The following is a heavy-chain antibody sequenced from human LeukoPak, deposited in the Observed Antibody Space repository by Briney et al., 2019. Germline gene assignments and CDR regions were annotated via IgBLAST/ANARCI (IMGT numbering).Heavy chain of an antibody. Sequence: GGSLRLSCAASGFTFDDYAMHWVRHAPGKGLEWVSGISWNSGSIGYADSVKGRFTISRDNAKNSLYLQMNSLRAEDTALYYCAKDMVEAYYGSGSYLFDYWGQGTLVTVSS. D-gene: IGHD3-10*01. J-gene: IGHJ4*02. CDR2: ISWNSGSI. CDR1: GFTFDDYA. V-gene: IGHV3-9*01. CDR3: AKDMVEAYYGSGSYLFDY.